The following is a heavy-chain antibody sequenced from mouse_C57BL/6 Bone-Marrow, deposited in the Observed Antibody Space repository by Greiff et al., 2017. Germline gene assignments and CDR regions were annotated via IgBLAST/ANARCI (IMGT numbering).Heavy chain of an antibody. CDR1: GFTFSSYA. V-gene: IGHV5-9-1*02. J-gene: IGHJ1*03. D-gene: IGHD1-1*01. CDR3: TRAYYYGSSYWYFDV. CDR2: ISSGGDYI. Sequence: EVKLMESGEGLVKPGGSLKLSCAASGFTFSSYAMSWVRQTPEKRLEWVAYISSGGDYIYYADTVKGRFPISRDNARNTLYLQMSSLKSEDTAMYYCTRAYYYGSSYWYFDVWGTGTTVTVSS.